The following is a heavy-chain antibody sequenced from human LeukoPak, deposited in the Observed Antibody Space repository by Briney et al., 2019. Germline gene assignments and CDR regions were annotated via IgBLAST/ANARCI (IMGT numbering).Heavy chain of an antibody. CDR3: ARLSDGYNHLDP. CDR2: IYPGDSDT. CDR1: GYSFSTYW. V-gene: IGHV5-51*01. Sequence: GESLKISCKGSGYSFSTYWIGWVRQMPGKGLEWMGIIYPGDSDTRYSPTIQGQVTISADKSISTAYLQWSSLKASDTAMYYCARLSDGYNHLDPWGQGTLVTVSS. D-gene: IGHD5-24*01. J-gene: IGHJ5*02.